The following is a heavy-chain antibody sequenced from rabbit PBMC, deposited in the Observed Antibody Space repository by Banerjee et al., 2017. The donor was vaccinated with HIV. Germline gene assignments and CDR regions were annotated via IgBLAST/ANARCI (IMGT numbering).Heavy chain of an antibody. D-gene: IGHD6-1*01. CDR3: VRAAGYGGYGFATGFDL. CDR2: IDTSSGST. V-gene: IGHV1S40*01. CDR1: GFSFSSSYY. Sequence: QSLEESGGDLVKPGASLTLTCTASGFSFSSSYYMCWVRQAPGKGLELIGCIDTSSGSTYYASWAKGRFTISKTSSTTVTLQMTSLTAADTATYFCVRAAGYGGYGFATGFDLWGPGTLVTVS. J-gene: IGHJ4*01.